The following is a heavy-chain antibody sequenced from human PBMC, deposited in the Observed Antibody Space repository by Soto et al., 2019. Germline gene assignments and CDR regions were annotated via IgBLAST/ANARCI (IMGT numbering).Heavy chain of an antibody. J-gene: IGHJ4*02. CDR1: GGTFTNYA. CDR3: ATTPSANYGYFDY. V-gene: IGHV1-69*01. D-gene: IGHD4-17*01. Sequence: QVQLVQSGAEVKKPGSSVKVSCKASGGTFTNYAISWVRQAPGQGLESMGGIIPISGTPNYAQKFQGRVTITADDSTSTADMELSSLRSEDTALYYCATTPSANYGYFDYWGQGTLVTVSS. CDR2: IIPISGTP.